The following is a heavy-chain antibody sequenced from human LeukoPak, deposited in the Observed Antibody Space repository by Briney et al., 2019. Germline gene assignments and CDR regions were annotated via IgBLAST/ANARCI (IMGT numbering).Heavy chain of an antibody. D-gene: IGHD3-22*01. V-gene: IGHV4-39*01. CDR3: ASSLYDTRGYYFDY. CDR1: GGPISSVSYY. Sequence: KPSETLSLTCAVSGGPISSVSYYWGWIRQPPGKGLEWIGNIYNSGSTYYNPSLKSRVTISVDTSKNQFSLKLTSVTAADTAMYYCASSLYDTRGYYFDYWGQGTLVTVSS. J-gene: IGHJ4*02. CDR2: IYNSGST.